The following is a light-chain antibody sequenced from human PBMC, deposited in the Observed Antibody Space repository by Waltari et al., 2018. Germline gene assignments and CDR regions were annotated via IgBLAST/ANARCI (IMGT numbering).Light chain of an antibody. Sequence: QSALTQPPSASGTPGQRVPMSCSGTNSNIGSKTEIWYQQFPGPAPKLPIYSNDQRPSGVPDRVSGSKSGTSASLAISGLQSEDEADYYCAAWDDSLNGWVFGGGTKLTVL. V-gene: IGLV1-44*01. CDR1: NSNIGSKT. J-gene: IGLJ3*02. CDR2: SND. CDR3: AAWDDSLNGWV.